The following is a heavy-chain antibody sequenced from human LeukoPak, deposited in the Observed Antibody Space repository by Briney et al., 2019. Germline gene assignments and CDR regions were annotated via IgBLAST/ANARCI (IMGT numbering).Heavy chain of an antibody. D-gene: IGHD4-11*01. Sequence: SETLSLTCTVSGGSINSTTYYWGWIRQPPGKGLEWIGNIYYSGSTYYNPSLKSRVIISVDTSRNQFSLKLISVTAADTAVYYCAGRSNYGGYFDYWGQGTLVTVSS. J-gene: IGHJ4*02. V-gene: IGHV4-39*07. CDR3: AGRSNYGGYFDY. CDR2: IYYSGST. CDR1: GGSINSTTYY.